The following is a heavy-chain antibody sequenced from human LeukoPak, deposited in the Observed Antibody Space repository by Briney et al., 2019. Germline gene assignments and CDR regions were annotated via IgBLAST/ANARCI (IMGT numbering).Heavy chain of an antibody. J-gene: IGHJ4*02. CDR3: AREPYGSGTFDY. V-gene: IGHV4-59*01. Sequence: ASETLSLTCTVSGGSIGSYYWSWIRQPPGKGLEWIGYIYYSGSTNYNPSLKSRVTISVDTSKNQFSLKLSSVTAADTAEYYCAREPYGSGTFDYWGQGTLVTVSA. CDR2: IYYSGST. D-gene: IGHD3-10*01. CDR1: GGSIGSYY.